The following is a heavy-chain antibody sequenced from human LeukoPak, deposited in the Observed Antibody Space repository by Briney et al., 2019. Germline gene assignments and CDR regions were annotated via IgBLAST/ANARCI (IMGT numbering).Heavy chain of an antibody. V-gene: IGHV4-59*01. CDR1: GGSISSYY. J-gene: IGHJ4*02. D-gene: IGHD5-12*01. CDR2: IYYSGST. CDR3: ARGIVAGYFDY. Sequence: SETLSLTCTVSGGSISSYYWSWIRQPPGKGLEWIGYIYYSGSTNYNPSLKSRVTISVDTSKNQFSLKLSSVTAADTAVYYCARGIVAGYFDYWGQGTLVTVSS.